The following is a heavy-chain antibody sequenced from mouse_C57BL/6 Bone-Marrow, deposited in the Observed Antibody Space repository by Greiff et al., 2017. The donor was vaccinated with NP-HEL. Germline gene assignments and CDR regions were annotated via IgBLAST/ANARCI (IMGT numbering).Heavy chain of an antibody. D-gene: IGHD6-1*01. V-gene: IGHV5-6*01. CDR1: GFTFSSYG. J-gene: IGHJ1*03. CDR3: ARHVPLYYLYFDV. CDR2: ISSGGSYT. Sequence: EVHLVESGGDLVKPGGSLKLSCAASGFTFSSYGMSWVRQTPDKRLEWVATISSGGSYTYYPDRVKGRFTISRDKSKNTLYLQMSSLKSEDTAMYYCARHVPLYYLYFDVWGTGTTVTVAS.